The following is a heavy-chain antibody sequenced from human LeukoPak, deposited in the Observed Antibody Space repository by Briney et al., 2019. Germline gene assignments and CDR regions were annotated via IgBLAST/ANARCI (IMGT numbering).Heavy chain of an antibody. V-gene: IGHV4-61*01. CDR3: ARGYYDSSGYKSYYFDY. CDR1: GDSISSGSYY. J-gene: IGHJ4*02. D-gene: IGHD3-22*01. CDR2: IYYSGST. Sequence: SETLSLTCTVSGDSISSGSYYWRWIRQPPGKGLEWIGYIYYSGSTNYNPSLKSRVTISVDASKNQFSLKLSSVTAADTAVYYCARGYYDSSGYKSYYFDYWGQGTLVTVSS.